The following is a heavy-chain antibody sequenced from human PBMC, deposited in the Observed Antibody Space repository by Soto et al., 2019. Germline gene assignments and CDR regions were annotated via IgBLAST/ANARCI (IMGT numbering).Heavy chain of an antibody. J-gene: IGHJ4*02. D-gene: IGHD6-19*01. CDR2: ISAYNGNT. Sequence: VASVKVSCKASGYTFTSYGISWVRQAPGQGLEWMGWISAYNGNTNHAQKLQGRVTMTTDTSTSTAYMELRSLRSDDTAVYYCARVRAVAGKGNYFDYWGQGTLVTVSS. V-gene: IGHV1-18*04. CDR1: GYTFTSYG. CDR3: ARVRAVAGKGNYFDY.